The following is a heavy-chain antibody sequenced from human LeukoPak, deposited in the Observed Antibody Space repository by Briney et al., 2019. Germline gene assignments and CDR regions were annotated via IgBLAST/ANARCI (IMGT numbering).Heavy chain of an antibody. CDR3: AKDPWYYDSSGYLTY. J-gene: IGHJ4*02. V-gene: IGHV3-33*06. CDR2: IWYDGSNK. CDR1: GFTFSSYG. Sequence: GGSLRLSCAASGFTFSSYGMHWVRQAPGKGLEWVAVIWYDGSNKYYADSVKGRFTISRDNSKNTLYLQMNSLRAEDTAVYYCAKDPWYYDSSGYLTYWGQGTLVTVSS. D-gene: IGHD3-22*01.